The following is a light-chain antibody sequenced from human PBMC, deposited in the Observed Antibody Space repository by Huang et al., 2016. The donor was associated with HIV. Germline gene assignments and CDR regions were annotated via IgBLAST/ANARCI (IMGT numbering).Light chain of an antibody. V-gene: IGKV1-39*01. CDR1: QSISSY. CDR2: AAS. J-gene: IGKJ4*01. Sequence: DIQMTQSPSSLSASVGDRVTITCRASQSISSYLNWYQQKPGKAPKLLFYAASSLQSGGPSRFSGSGSGTDFTLTISSLQPEDVATYYCQQSYSTPTFGGGTKVEIK. CDR3: QQSYSTPT.